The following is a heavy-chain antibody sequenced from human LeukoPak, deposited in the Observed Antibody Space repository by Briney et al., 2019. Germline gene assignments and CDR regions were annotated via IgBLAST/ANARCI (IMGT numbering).Heavy chain of an antibody. J-gene: IGHJ4*02. V-gene: IGHV1-46*01. Sequence: ASVTVSCKASGYTLTRYFIHWVRQAPGQGLEWMGIINPNGGSTSYSQKFQGRVTMTRDTSTNTAYMELSSLRSEDTAVYYCATASKDFWSGYFDYWGQGTLVTVSS. CDR1: GYTLTRYF. CDR3: ATASKDFWSGYFDY. CDR2: INPNGGST. D-gene: IGHD3-3*01.